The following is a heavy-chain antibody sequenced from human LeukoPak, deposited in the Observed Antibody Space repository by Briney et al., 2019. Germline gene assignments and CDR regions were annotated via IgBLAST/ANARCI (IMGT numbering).Heavy chain of an antibody. J-gene: IGHJ4*02. CDR2: ISAYNGNT. CDR3: ARTYVGGFDY. CDR1: GYTFTSYG. D-gene: IGHD3-16*01. V-gene: IGHV1-18*01. Sequence: GSVKVSCKASGYTFTSYGISWGGRGPGQGVEGMGWISAYNGNTNYAQKLQGRVTMTTDTSTSTAYMELRSLRSDDTAVYYCARTYVGGFDYWGQGTLVTVSS.